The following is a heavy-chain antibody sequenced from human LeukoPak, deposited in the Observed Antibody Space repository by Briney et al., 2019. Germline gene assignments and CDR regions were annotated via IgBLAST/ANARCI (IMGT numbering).Heavy chain of an antibody. J-gene: IGHJ6*02. Sequence: GGSLRLSCAASGFIFSSYWMNWVRQAPGKGLEWVANIKEDGSAKYNVDSVKGRFTISRDNAKNSLYLQMNSLRAEDTAVYYCVMDMDVWGQGTTVTVSS. CDR1: GFIFSSYW. CDR2: IKEDGSAK. CDR3: VMDMDV. V-gene: IGHV3-7*05.